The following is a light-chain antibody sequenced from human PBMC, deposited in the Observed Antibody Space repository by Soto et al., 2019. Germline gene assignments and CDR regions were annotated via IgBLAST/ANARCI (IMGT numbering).Light chain of an antibody. J-gene: IGLJ1*01. V-gene: IGLV1-40*01. CDR1: NSNIGAGYD. Sequence: SMLTQPPSVSGAPGQRVTISCTGSNSNIGAGYDVHWYQQLPGTAAKLLIYGNSNRPSGVPDRFSGSKSGTSASLAITGLQAEDEADYYCQSYDSSLSGYVFGTGTKVTVL. CDR2: GNS. CDR3: QSYDSSLSGYV.